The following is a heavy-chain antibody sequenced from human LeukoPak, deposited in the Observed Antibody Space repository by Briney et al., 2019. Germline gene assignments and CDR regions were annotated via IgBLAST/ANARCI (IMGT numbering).Heavy chain of an antibody. CDR2: INHSGST. V-gene: IGHV4-39*07. D-gene: IGHD4-23*01. Sequence: PSETLSLTCTVSGGSISSGGYYWSWIRQPPGKGLEWIGEINHSGSTNYNPSLKSRVTISVDTSKNQFSLKLSSVTAADTAVYYCARGRGTRTTVVTSTRDLKFDPWGQGTLVTVSS. CDR1: GGSISSGGYY. CDR3: ARGRGTRTTVVTSTRDLKFDP. J-gene: IGHJ5*02.